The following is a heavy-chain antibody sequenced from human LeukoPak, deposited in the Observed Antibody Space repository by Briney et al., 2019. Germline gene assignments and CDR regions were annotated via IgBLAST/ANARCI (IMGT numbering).Heavy chain of an antibody. Sequence: SETLSLTCNVSGGSISGYYWNWIRQPAGKGLDWVGRVYTSGTTNYNPSLKSRVTMSVDTSKNQFFLNLSSVTAADTAVYYCARARGGDSRTFDHWGQGTLVTVSS. CDR3: ARARGGDSRTFDH. CDR1: GGSISGYY. D-gene: IGHD2-21*01. CDR2: VYTSGTT. J-gene: IGHJ4*02. V-gene: IGHV4-4*07.